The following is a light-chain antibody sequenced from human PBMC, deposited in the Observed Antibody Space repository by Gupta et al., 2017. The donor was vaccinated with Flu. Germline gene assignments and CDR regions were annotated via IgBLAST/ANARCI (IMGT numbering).Light chain of an antibody. CDR2: WAS. J-gene: IGKJ2*01. CDR3: HQDNNAPII. Sequence: DIVMTQSPDSLAASLGGTATINCRSSQSICYSSENKDYLAWYQQKPGQPPKLLIYWASTRESGVPDSFSGSGSGTDFILIVSSLQAEDAAVYYCHQDNNAPIIFGQGTKLEI. CDR1: QSICYSSENKDY. V-gene: IGKV4-1*01.